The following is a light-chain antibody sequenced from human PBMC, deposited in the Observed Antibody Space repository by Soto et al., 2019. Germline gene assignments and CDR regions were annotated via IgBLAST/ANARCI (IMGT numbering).Light chain of an antibody. CDR3: QQVSRYPYT. J-gene: IGKJ2*01. CDR1: QDIGSY. CDR2: VAS. Sequence: DIQLTQSPSFLSASVGDRVTITCRASQDIGSYLVWYQQKPGKAPNLLIYVASTLQSGVPSRFSGSGFGTEFTLTVSSLQPEDFATYYCQQVSRYPYTFGQGTKLEIK. V-gene: IGKV1-9*01.